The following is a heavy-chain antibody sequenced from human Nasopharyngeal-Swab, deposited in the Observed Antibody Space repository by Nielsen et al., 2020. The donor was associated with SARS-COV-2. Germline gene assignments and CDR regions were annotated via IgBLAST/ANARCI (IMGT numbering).Heavy chain of an antibody. CDR2: IVVPNGNT. CDR1: GFTFTSSA. Sequence: SVKVSCKASGFTFTSSALQWVRQARGQRLEWIGWIVVPNGNTNYAQKFQERVTINRDMSTSTAYMELRSLRSEDTAVYYCAALNSGRLRYWGQGTLVSVSS. V-gene: IGHV1-58*01. J-gene: IGHJ4*02. D-gene: IGHD1-26*01. CDR3: AALNSGRLRY.